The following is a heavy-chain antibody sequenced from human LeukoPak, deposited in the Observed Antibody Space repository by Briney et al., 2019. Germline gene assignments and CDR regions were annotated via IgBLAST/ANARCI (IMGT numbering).Heavy chain of an antibody. V-gene: IGHV3-11*04. D-gene: IGHD3-10*02. CDR3: AELGIAMIGGV. Sequence: GVSLRLSCAASGFTFRDYHKSWTRQAPGKAREGVSYISSNGSTIYYADSGKGRHTITKDNANNSSYLQKNNLRAHDPAVYYCAELGIAMIGGVWGKGATVTISS. CDR1: GFTFRDYH. CDR2: ISSNGSTI. J-gene: IGHJ6*04.